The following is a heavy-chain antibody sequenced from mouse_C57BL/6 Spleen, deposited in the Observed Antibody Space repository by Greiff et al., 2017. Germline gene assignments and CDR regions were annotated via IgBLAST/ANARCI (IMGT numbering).Heavy chain of an antibody. Sequence: VKLQQPGAELVKPGASVKMSCKASGYTFTSYWITWVKQRPGQGLEWIGDIYPGSGSTNYNEKFKSKATLTVDTSSSTAYMQLSSLTSEDSAVYYCAREGDDYDYFDYWGQGTTLTVSS. J-gene: IGHJ2*01. V-gene: IGHV1-55*01. CDR3: AREGDDYDYFDY. CDR2: IYPGSGST. D-gene: IGHD2-4*01. CDR1: GYTFTSYW.